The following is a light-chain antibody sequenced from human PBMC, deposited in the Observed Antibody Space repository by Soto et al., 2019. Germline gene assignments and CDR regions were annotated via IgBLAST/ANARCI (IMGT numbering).Light chain of an antibody. V-gene: IGKV3-15*01. Sequence: EIVMTQSPATLSVSPGEGATLSCRAGQPLNNNVAWYQHKPGQAPRLLIYGASTRATGISARFSGSGSGTEFTLTISSLQSEDFAVYYCQQYGSSRWTFGQGTKVDIK. CDR2: GAS. J-gene: IGKJ1*01. CDR1: QPLNNN. CDR3: QQYGSSRWT.